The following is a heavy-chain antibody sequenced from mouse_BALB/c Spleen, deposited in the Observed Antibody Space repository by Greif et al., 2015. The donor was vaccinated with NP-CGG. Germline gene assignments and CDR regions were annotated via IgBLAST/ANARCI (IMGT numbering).Heavy chain of an antibody. CDR1: GYTFTDYV. CDR3: AREYYGNPFAY. CDR2: IYPGSGST. V-gene: IGHV1-81*01. J-gene: IGHJ3*01. D-gene: IGHD2-1*01. Sequence: QVQLQQSGPELVKPGASVKMSCKASGYTFTDYVISWVKQRTGQGLEWIGEIYPGSGSTYYNEKFKGKATLTADKSSNTAYMQLSSLTSEDSAVYFCAREYYGNPFAYWGQGTLVTVSA.